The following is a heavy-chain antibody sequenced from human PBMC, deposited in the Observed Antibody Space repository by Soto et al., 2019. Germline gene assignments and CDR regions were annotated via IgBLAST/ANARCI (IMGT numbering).Heavy chain of an antibody. J-gene: IGHJ3*02. V-gene: IGHV4-39*07. CDR3: ARRYGWAFDI. D-gene: IGHD3-16*01. Sequence: TSETLSLTCTVSGGSISSSSYYWGWIRQPPGKGLEWIGSIYYSGSTYYNPSLKSRVTISVDTSKNQFSLKLSSVTAADTAVYYCARRYGWAFDIWGQGTMVTVS. CDR2: IYYSGST. CDR1: GGSISSSSYY.